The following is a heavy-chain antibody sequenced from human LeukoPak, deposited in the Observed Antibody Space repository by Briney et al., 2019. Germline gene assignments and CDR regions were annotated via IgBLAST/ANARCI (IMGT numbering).Heavy chain of an antibody. CDR3: AGGSKQQLVPRLDS. V-gene: IGHV1-69*13. CDR1: GGIFISYA. D-gene: IGHD6-13*01. J-gene: IGHJ4*02. CDR2: LIPIFGTS. Sequence: SVKVSCQASGGIFISYAISGVRQAPGQGLEWMEGLIPIFGTSTSARKFQGRVTITANEATSTAYMDLSSLRPENTAVYYGAGGSKQQLVPRLDSWGQGTLVTSPQ.